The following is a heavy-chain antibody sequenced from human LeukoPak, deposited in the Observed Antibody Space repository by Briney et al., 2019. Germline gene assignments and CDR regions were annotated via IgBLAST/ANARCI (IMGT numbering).Heavy chain of an antibody. CDR2: IRYDGSNK. CDR3: AKDLVILMVYAKNWFDP. CDR1: GFTFSSYG. Sequence: PGGSLRLSCAASGFTFSSYGMHWVRQAPGKGLEWVAFIRYDGSNKHYADSVKGRFTISRDNSKNTLYLQMNSLRAEDTAVYYCAKDLVILMVYAKNWFDPWGQGTLVTVSS. D-gene: IGHD2-8*01. V-gene: IGHV3-30*02. J-gene: IGHJ5*02.